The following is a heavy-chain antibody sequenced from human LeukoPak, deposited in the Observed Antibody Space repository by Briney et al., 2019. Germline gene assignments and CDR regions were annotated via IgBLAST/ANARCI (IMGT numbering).Heavy chain of an antibody. Sequence: PGGSLRLSCAASGFTFSGYWMSWVRQAPGKGLEWVANINKDGSERYNVDSVKGRFTISRDNANKSLYLQMNSLRAEDTSVYYCARESKGRSKIDYWGQGTLVAVS. V-gene: IGHV3-7*01. J-gene: IGHJ4*02. D-gene: IGHD4-17*01. CDR1: GFTFSGYW. CDR3: ARESKGRSKIDY. CDR2: INKDGSER.